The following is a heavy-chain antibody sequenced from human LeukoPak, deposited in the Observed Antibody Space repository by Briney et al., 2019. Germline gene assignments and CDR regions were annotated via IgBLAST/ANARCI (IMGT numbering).Heavy chain of an antibody. V-gene: IGHV3-11*01. CDR3: ARAIGLTGGGVDV. Sequence: PGGSLRLSCAASGFTFSDYNMNWVRQAPGKGLEWVSYITNGGSTIHHADSVKGRFTISRDNAKKTLYLQMNSLRAEDTAVYYCARAIGLTGGGVDVWGQGTTVTVSS. CDR1: GFTFSDYN. J-gene: IGHJ6*02. CDR2: ITNGGSTI. D-gene: IGHD3-9*01.